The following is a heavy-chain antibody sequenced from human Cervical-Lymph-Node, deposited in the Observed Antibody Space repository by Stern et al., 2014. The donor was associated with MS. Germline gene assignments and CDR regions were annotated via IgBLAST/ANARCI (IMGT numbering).Heavy chain of an antibody. V-gene: IGHV3-11*01. CDR1: GFTFSDYY. Sequence: QVQLVQAGGGLVKPGGSLRLSCAASGFTFSDYYMNWIRQAPGKGLEWVSYISGRDGTIFYADSVKGRFTISRDNAKKSLFLQMNSLRAEDTAVYYCARAGGSKDDFWGQGTLVTVSS. D-gene: IGHD3-10*01. CDR3: ARAGGSKDDF. CDR2: ISGRDGTI. J-gene: IGHJ4*02.